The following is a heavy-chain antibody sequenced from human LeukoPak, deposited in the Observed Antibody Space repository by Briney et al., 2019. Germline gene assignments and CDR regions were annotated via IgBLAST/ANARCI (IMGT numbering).Heavy chain of an antibody. CDR3: TRDSGTYNWLDP. CDR1: GFTFSGSA. CDR2: IDKKDKGYATAT. D-gene: IGHD1-26*01. Sequence: GGSLRLSCAASGFTFSGSAIHWVRQPSGKGLEWVGQIDKKDKGYATATAYTASVKGRFTISRDDSINTAYLQMKSLKTEDTALYYCTRDSGTYNWLDPWGQGTLVTVSS. V-gene: IGHV3-73*01. J-gene: IGHJ5*02.